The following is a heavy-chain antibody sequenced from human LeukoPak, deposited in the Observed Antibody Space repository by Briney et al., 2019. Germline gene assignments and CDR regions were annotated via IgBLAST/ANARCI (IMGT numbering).Heavy chain of an antibody. Sequence: SETLSLTCTVSGGSISSYYWSWIRQPPGKGLEWIGYICYSGSTNYNPSLKSRVTISVDTSKNQFSLKLSSVTAADTAVYYCAGSSWYGLGDYWGQGTLVTVSS. CDR1: GGSISSYY. CDR3: AGSSWYGLGDY. V-gene: IGHV4-59*01. J-gene: IGHJ4*02. CDR2: ICYSGST. D-gene: IGHD6-13*01.